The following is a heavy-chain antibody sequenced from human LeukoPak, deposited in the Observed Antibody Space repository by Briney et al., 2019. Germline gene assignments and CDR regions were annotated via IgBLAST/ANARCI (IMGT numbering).Heavy chain of an antibody. V-gene: IGHV3-23*01. CDR3: ANFNYDILTGYSDY. CDR2: ISGSGTST. J-gene: IGHJ4*02. Sequence: TGGSLRLSCAASGFTFSSYAMSWVRQAPGKGLEWVSVISGSGTSTDYADSVKGRFTISRDNSKNRLYLQMNSLKSEDTAVYYCANFNYDILTGYSDYWGQGTLVTVSS. D-gene: IGHD3-9*01. CDR1: GFTFSSYA.